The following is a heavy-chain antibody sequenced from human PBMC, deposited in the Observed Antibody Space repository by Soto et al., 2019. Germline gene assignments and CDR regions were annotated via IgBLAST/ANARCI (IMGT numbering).Heavy chain of an antibody. Sequence: EVQLVESGGGLVQPGGSLRLSCAASGFTFSTYAMNWVRQAPGKGLEWVSYITGGDNTKYYADSVRGRFAISRDNAKNSLYLQMNSLRAEDRAVYFCARGDETVVLPGLFDFWGQGTLVSVSS. CDR2: ITGGDNTK. CDR1: GFTFSTYA. V-gene: IGHV3-48*01. D-gene: IGHD2-2*01. CDR3: ARGDETVVLPGLFDF. J-gene: IGHJ4*02.